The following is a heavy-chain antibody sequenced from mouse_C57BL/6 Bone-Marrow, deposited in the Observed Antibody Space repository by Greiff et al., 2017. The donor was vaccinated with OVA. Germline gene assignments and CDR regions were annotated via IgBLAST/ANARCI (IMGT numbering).Heavy chain of an antibody. Sequence: VQLKESGAELVRPGASVKLSCTASGFNIKDDYMHWVKQRPEQGLEWIGWIDPENGDTEYASKFQGKATITADTSSNTAYLQLSSLTSEDTAVYYCARERTYYKLYYWGQGTTLTVSS. CDR3: ARERTYYKLYY. CDR1: GFNIKDDY. V-gene: IGHV14-4*01. CDR2: IDPENGDT. D-gene: IGHD2-10*01. J-gene: IGHJ2*01.